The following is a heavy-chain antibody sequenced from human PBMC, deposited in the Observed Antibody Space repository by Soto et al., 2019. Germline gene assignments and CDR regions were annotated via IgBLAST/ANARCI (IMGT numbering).Heavy chain of an antibody. CDR1: GFSLSTSGVG. V-gene: IGHV2-5*02. CDR3: AHRAGFQGHCDGGCCDR. Sequence: QITLKESGPTRVRPTQTLTLTCTFSGFSLSTSGVGVGWIRQPPGKALEWLAFIYWDDDKRYSPSLKSRLTTTKXXSXNXXIRTMTRIDPVDSASYYCAHRAGFQGHCDGGCCDRWGLGTLDAVSS. CDR2: IYWDDDK. D-gene: IGHD2-15*01. J-gene: IGHJ5*02.